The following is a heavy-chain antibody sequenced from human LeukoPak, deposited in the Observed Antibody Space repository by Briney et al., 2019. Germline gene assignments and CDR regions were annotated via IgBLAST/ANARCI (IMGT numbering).Heavy chain of an antibody. D-gene: IGHD3-16*01. V-gene: IGHV3-48*03. CDR1: GFTFRTHE. CDR3: AREGEPGRFNALDV. J-gene: IGHJ3*01. CDR2: ISDSYVT. Sequence: GGSLRLSCVTSGFTFRTHEMNWVRQAPGKGLEWIAYISDSYVTHYAESVKGRFTVSRDNAKSSVYLQMNSLRAEDRAMYFCAREGEPGRFNALDVWGQGTMITVSS.